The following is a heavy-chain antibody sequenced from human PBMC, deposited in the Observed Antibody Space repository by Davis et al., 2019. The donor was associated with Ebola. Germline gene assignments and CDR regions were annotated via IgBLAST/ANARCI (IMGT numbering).Heavy chain of an antibody. CDR2: IYSGTTI. D-gene: IGHD5-12*01. V-gene: IGHV3-53*01. Sequence: GESLKISCAASGFTVSSNYMSWVRQAPGKGLEWVSVIYSGTTIYYAGSVKGRFTISRDNSKNTPYLQMNSLRAEDTAVYYCARGYSGSDYTFDYWGQGTLVTVSS. J-gene: IGHJ4*02. CDR1: GFTVSSNY. CDR3: ARGYSGSDYTFDY.